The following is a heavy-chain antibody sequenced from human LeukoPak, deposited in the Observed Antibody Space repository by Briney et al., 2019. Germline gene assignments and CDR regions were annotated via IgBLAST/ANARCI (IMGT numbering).Heavy chain of an antibody. D-gene: IGHD4-17*01. CDR1: GYTFTSYH. CDR3: ARTTSLTASGYDY. J-gene: IGHJ4*02. Sequence: ASVIVSCKASGYTFTSYHINWVRQASGQGLEWMGWMNPNTGDSGYAQKFQGRVTITRNTAITTAYMELRSLRSEDTAVYSCARTTSLTASGYDYWGQGTLVTVSS. CDR2: MNPNTGDS. V-gene: IGHV1-8*03.